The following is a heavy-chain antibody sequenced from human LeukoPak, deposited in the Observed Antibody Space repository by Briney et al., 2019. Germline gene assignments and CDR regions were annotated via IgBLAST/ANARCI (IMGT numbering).Heavy chain of an antibody. Sequence: PGGSLRLSCAASGFTFSSYGMHWVRQAPGKGLEWVAVIWYDGSNKYYADSVKGRFTISRYNSKNTLYLQMNSLRAEDTAVYYCAREGDSSGWYFFDYWGQGTLVTVSS. J-gene: IGHJ4*02. D-gene: IGHD6-19*01. CDR1: GFTFSSYG. CDR3: AREGDSSGWYFFDY. CDR2: IWYDGSNK. V-gene: IGHV3-33*01.